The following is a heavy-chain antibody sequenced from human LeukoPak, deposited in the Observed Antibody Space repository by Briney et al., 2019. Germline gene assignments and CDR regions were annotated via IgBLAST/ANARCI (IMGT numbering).Heavy chain of an antibody. J-gene: IGHJ4*02. Sequence: PGGSLRLSCAASGFTFSSYSMNWVRQAPGKGLEWVSSISSSSSYIYYADSVKGRFTISRDNAKNSLYLQMNSLRAEDTAVYYCAGRCSSTSCYDIEFDYWGQGTLVTGSS. V-gene: IGHV3-21*01. CDR2: ISSSSSYI. CDR1: GFTFSSYS. CDR3: AGRCSSTSCYDIEFDY. D-gene: IGHD2-2*01.